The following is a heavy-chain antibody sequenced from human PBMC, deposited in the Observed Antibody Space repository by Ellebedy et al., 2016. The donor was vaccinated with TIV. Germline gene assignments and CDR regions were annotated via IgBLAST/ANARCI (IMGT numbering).Heavy chain of an antibody. CDR3: ARDSHYYVQYFHH. Sequence: ASVKVSCKASGGPLRNYAISWVRQAPGQGLEWVGRIIPIFGVTDTAQMLQGRLTITPDESTSTAHMELSGLRPEDTAVYYCARDSHYYVQYFHHWGQGTLVTVSS. CDR2: IIPIFGVT. D-gene: IGHD3-10*02. CDR1: GGPLRNYA. J-gene: IGHJ1*01. V-gene: IGHV1-69*13.